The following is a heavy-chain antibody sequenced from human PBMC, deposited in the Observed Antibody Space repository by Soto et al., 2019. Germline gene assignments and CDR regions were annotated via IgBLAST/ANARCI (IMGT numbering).Heavy chain of an antibody. CDR3: ARDRGAFGGTGYYYGMDV. CDR1: GGSISSYY. V-gene: IGHV4-59*01. CDR2: IYYSGST. J-gene: IGHJ6*02. Sequence: QVQLQESGPGLVKPSETLSLTCTVSGGSISSYYWSWIRQPPGKGLEWIGYIYYSGSTNYNPSLKSRVTISVDTSKNQCSLKLSSVTAADTAVYYCARDRGAFGGTGYYYGMDVWGQGTTVTVSS. D-gene: IGHD3-10*01.